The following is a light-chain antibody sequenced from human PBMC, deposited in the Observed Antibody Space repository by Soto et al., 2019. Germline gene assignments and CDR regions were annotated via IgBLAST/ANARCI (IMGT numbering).Light chain of an antibody. V-gene: IGLV2-14*01. Sequence: QSVLTQPASVSGSPGQSITISCTGTSSDVGGYNYVSWYQQHPGKAPKLMIYDVSKRPSGVSNRFSGSKSGNTASLTISGLQAEDEADYYCSSYTSSSTYVFGPGTKLTVL. CDR2: DVS. J-gene: IGLJ1*01. CDR1: SSDVGGYNY. CDR3: SSYTSSSTYV.